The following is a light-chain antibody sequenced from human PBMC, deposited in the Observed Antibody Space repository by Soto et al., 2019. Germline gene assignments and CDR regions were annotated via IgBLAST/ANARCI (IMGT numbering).Light chain of an antibody. V-gene: IGKV1-5*01. J-gene: IGKJ3*01. Sequence: DIQMTQSPSTLSASVGDRVTITCRASQSISTWLAWYQQKPGRAPKLLIYDASILESGVPSRFSGSGSGTEFTLTISSLQPDDIATYYCQQYNSYSFGPGTKVDIK. CDR2: DAS. CDR1: QSISTW. CDR3: QQYNSYS.